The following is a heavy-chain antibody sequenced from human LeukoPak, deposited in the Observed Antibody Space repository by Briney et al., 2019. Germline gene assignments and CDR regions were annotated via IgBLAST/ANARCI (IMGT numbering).Heavy chain of an antibody. J-gene: IGHJ4*02. CDR1: GFTFSRNW. CDR2: INHSGST. Sequence: LRLSCGVSGFTFSRNWMTWVRQPPGKGLEWIGEINHSGSTNYNPSLKSRVTISVDTSKNQFSLKLSSVAAADTAVYYCARGPTSVLRFLEWLLFDYWGQGTLVTVSS. V-gene: IGHV4-34*01. CDR3: ARGPTSVLRFLEWLLFDY. D-gene: IGHD3-3*01.